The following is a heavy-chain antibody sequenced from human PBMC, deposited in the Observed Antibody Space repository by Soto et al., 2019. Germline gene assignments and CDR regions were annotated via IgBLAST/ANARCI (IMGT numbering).Heavy chain of an antibody. D-gene: IGHD3-22*01. CDR2: IYYSGST. V-gene: IGHV4-39*01. Sequence: SETLSLTCTVSGGSISSSSYYWGGIRQPPGKGLEWIGSIYYSGSTYYNPSLKSRVTISVDTSKNQFSLKLSSVTAADTAVYYCARQDKYYDSSGGFDYWGQGTLVTVSS. J-gene: IGHJ4*02. CDR3: ARQDKYYDSSGGFDY. CDR1: GGSISSSSYY.